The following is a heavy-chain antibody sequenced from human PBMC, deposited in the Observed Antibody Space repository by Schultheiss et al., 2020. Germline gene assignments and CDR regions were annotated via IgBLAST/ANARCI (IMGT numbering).Heavy chain of an antibody. CDR3: ARASSGYYSYYFDY. D-gene: IGHD3-22*01. CDR2: ISYSGST. Sequence: SETLSLTCTVSGGSISSYYWSWIRQPPGKGLEWIGSISYSGSTYYNPSLKSRVTISVDTSKNQFSLKLSSVTAADTAVYYCARASSGYYSYYFDYWGQGTLVTVSS. CDR1: GGSISSYY. J-gene: IGHJ4*02. V-gene: IGHV4-59*05.